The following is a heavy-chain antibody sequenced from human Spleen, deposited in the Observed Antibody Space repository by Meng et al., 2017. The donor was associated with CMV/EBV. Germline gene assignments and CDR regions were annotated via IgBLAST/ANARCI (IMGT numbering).Heavy chain of an antibody. V-gene: IGHV4-61*01. CDR2: IYYSGST. Sequence: SETLSLTCTVSGGSVSSGSYYWSWIRQPPGKGLEWIGYIYYSGSTNYNPSLKSRVTISVDTSKNQFSLRLSSVTAADTAVYYCAREKFQADFWSGSQVYYGMDVWGQGTTVTVSS. CDR1: GGSVSSGSYY. J-gene: IGHJ6*02. CDR3: AREKFQADFWSGSQVYYGMDV. D-gene: IGHD3-3*01.